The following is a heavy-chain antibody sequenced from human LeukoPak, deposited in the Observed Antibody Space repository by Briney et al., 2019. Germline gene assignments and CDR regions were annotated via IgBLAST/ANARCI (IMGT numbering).Heavy chain of an antibody. CDR2: IYSGGST. J-gene: IGHJ3*02. CDR3: ARVPGPIVVAARSDFDAFDI. CDR1: GFTVSSNY. D-gene: IGHD3-22*01. V-gene: IGHV3-66*01. Sequence: GGSLRLSCAASGFTVSSNYMSWVRQAPGKGLEWVSVIYSGGSTYYADSVKGRFTISRDNSKNTLYLQMNSLRAEDTAVYYCARVPGPIVVAARSDFDAFDIWGQGTMVTVSS.